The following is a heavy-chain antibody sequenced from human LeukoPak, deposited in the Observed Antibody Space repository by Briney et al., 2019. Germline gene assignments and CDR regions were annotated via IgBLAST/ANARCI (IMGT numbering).Heavy chain of an antibody. Sequence: GGSLRLSCAASGFTFSGYAMSWVRQAPGKGLEWVSAISGSDSSTHYADSVKGRFTISRDNSKNTLFLQMNSLRAEDTAVYYCAKCRSMAVAGINYWGQGTLVTVSS. CDR1: GFTFSGYA. V-gene: IGHV3-23*01. J-gene: IGHJ4*02. D-gene: IGHD6-19*01. CDR3: AKCRSMAVAGINY. CDR2: ISGSDSST.